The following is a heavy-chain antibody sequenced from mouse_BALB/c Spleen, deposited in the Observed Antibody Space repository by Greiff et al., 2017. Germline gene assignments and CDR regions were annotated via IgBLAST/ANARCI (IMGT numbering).Heavy chain of an antibody. J-gene: IGHJ4*01. CDR1: GYTFTSYW. V-gene: IGHV1-7*01. CDR2: INPSTGYT. D-gene: IGHD1-1*01. Sequence: VQLQQSGAELVKPGASVKMSCKASGYTFTSYWMHWVKQRPGQGLEWIGYINPSTGYTEYNQKFKDKATLTADKSSSTAYMQLSSLTSEDSAVYYCASYGSRYYYAMDYWGQGTSVTVSS. CDR3: ASYGSRYYYAMDY.